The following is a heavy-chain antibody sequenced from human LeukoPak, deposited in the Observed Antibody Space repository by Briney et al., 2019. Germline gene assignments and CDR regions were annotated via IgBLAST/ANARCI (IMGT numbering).Heavy chain of an antibody. Sequence: GGSLRLSCAASGFTFSSYDMHWVRQATGKGLEWVSAIGTAGDTYYPGSVKGRFTISRENAKNSLYLQMNSLRAGDTAVYYCARGAAPGGYYYYGMDVWGQGTTVTVSS. V-gene: IGHV3-13*01. CDR1: GFTFSSYD. CDR3: ARGAAPGGYYYYGMDV. D-gene: IGHD6-13*01. J-gene: IGHJ6*02. CDR2: IGTAGDT.